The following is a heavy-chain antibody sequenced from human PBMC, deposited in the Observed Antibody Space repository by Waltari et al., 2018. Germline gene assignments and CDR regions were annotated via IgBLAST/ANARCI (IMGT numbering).Heavy chain of an antibody. CDR3: ARFPQPTGYYFDY. V-gene: IGHV4-59*11. CDR2: IYYSGST. D-gene: IGHD5-18*01. J-gene: IGHJ4*02. CDR1: GASISSPY. Sequence: QVQLQESGPGLVKPSETLSLPGTVSGASISSPYWSWIRQPPGKGLEWIGYIYYSGSTNYNPSLKSRVTISVDTSKNQFSLKLSSVTAADTAVYYCARFPQPTGYYFDYWGQGTLVTVSS.